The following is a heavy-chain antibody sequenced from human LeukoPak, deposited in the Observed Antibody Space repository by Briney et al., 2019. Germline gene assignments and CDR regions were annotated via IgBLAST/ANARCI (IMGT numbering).Heavy chain of an antibody. V-gene: IGHV3-30-3*01. CDR2: ISYDGSNK. D-gene: IGHD3-22*01. CDR3: ARDWYYYDSSGYYFPFDY. Sequence: PGGSLRLSCVASGFTFSSYAMSWVRQAPGKGLEWVAVISYDGSNKYYADSVKGRFTISRDNSKNTLYLQMNSLRAEDTAVYYCARDWYYYDSSGYYFPFDYWGQGTLVTVSS. J-gene: IGHJ4*02. CDR1: GFTFSSYA.